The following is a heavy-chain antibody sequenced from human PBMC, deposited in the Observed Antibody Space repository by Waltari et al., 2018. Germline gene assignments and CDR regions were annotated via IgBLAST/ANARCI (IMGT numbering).Heavy chain of an antibody. CDR2: IDPGDLNT. CDR1: GYSFAKYW. J-gene: IGHJ4*02. Sequence: EVQLEQSGAEVKKPGESLKISCNGSGYSFAKYWIGWVRQMPGKGLEWMGVIDPGDLNTEYRLYCQGQVTSSADTSISTAYLQWSSMKASDTAIYFCARQNIHSYGYGYFDFWGQGTLVTVSS. CDR3: ARQNIHSYGYGYFDF. V-gene: IGHV5-51*01. D-gene: IGHD5-18*01.